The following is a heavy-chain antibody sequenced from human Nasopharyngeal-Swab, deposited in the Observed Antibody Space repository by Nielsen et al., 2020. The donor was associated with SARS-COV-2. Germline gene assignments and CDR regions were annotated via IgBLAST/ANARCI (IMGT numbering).Heavy chain of an antibody. D-gene: IGHD3-16*01. CDR2: IYWDDDK. CDR1: GFSLSTSGVA. V-gene: IGHV2-5*02. J-gene: IGHJ4*02. CDR3: AHRWGSWAGSYFDY. Sequence: SGPTLVKPTQTLTLTCTFSGFSLSTSGVAVGWIRQPPGKALEWLALIYWDDDKRYSPSLKSRLTITKDTSKNQVVLTMTNMDPVDTATYYCAHRWGSWAGSYFDYWGQGTLVTVSS.